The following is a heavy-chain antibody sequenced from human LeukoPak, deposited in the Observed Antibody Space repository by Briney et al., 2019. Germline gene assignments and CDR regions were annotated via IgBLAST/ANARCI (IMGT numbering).Heavy chain of an antibody. CDR1: GFTFSSYA. D-gene: IGHD3-10*02. CDR2: ISGSGGST. CDR3: AELGITMIGGV. V-gene: IGHV3-23*01. J-gene: IGHJ6*04. Sequence: PGGTLRLSCAASGFTFSSYAMSWVRQAPGKGLEWVSSISGSGGSTYYADSVKGRFTISRDNAKNSLYLQVNSLRAEDTAVYYCAELGITMIGGVWGKGTTVTISS.